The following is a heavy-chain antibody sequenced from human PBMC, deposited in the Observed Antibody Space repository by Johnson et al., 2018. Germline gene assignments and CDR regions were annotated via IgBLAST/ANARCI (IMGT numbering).Heavy chain of an antibody. V-gene: IGHV3-30*18. J-gene: IGHJ3*02. CDR1: GFTFSSYG. CDR2: VSYDGRNK. CDR3: AKDRRDFWGGSTDAGGFEI. Sequence: QVQLQESGGGVVQPGRSLRLSCAASGFTFSSYGMHWVRQAPGKGLEWVAVVSYDGRNKYYADSVKGRFTISRDNSKNTLYLQMNSLRAEDTAVYYCAKDRRDFWGGSTDAGGFEIWGQGTMVTVSS. D-gene: IGHD3-3*01.